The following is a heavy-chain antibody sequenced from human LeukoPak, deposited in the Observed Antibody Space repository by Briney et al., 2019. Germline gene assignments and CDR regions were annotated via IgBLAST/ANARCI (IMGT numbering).Heavy chain of an antibody. J-gene: IGHJ4*02. V-gene: IGHV4-30-2*01. CDR1: GGSLSSCGYS. Sequence: SETLSLTCAVSGGSLSSCGYSWSWIRQPPGKGLEWIGYIYHSGSTYYNPSLKSRVTISVDRSKNQFSLKLSSVTAADTAVYYCARGAAAGVDYFDYWGQGTLVTVSS. CDR3: ARGAAAGVDYFDY. CDR2: IYHSGST. D-gene: IGHD6-13*01.